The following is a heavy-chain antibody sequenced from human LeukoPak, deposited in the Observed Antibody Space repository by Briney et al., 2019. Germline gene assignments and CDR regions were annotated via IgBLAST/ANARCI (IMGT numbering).Heavy chain of an antibody. V-gene: IGHV3-23*01. Sequence: GGSLRLSCAASGFTFGSYAMSWVRQAPGKGLQWVSAISGGGGSTYYADSVKGRFTISRDNSKNTLYLQMNSLRVEDAAVYYCAKNGFHCTSTSCYSTSYYFDYWGQGTLVTVSS. CDR2: ISGGGGST. CDR3: AKNGFHCTSTSCYSTSYYFDY. J-gene: IGHJ4*02. CDR1: GFTFGSYA. D-gene: IGHD2-2*01.